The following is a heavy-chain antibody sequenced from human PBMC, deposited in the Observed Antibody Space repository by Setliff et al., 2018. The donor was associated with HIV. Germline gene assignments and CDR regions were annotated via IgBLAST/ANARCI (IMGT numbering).Heavy chain of an antibody. V-gene: IGHV4-39*06. CDR1: GGSISNSNYF. Sequence: PSETLSLTCTVSGGSISNSNYFWDWIRQPPGKGLEWIGSAGSADYGGNAYYNPSLKSRVTISVETSKNQFPLKLTSVTAADTAVYYCARSYCGGGLCFRGLDLWGQGTTVTVSS. CDR2: AGSADYGGNA. CDR3: ARSYCGGGLCFRGLDL. D-gene: IGHD2-21*01. J-gene: IGHJ6*02.